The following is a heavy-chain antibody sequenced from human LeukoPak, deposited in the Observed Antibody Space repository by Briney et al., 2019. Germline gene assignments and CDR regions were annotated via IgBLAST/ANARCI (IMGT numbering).Heavy chain of an antibody. CDR3: ARESGQLDY. CDR1: GGSFSGYY. Sequence: SETLSLTCAVYGGSFSGYYWSWIRQPPGKGLEWIGEINHSGSTNYNPSLKSRVTISVDTSKNQFSLKLSSVTAADTAVYYCARESGQLDYWGQGTLVTVSS. D-gene: IGHD1-1*01. J-gene: IGHJ4*02. V-gene: IGHV4-34*01. CDR2: INHSGST.